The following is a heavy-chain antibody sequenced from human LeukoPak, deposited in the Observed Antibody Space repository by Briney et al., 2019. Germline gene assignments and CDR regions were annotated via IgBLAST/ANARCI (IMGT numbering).Heavy chain of an antibody. CDR1: GFTFSSYS. CDR3: TGHHQAYSRTY. D-gene: IGHD4-11*01. V-gene: IGHV3-48*04. J-gene: IGHJ4*02. CDR2: ITSSSSTI. Sequence: GGSLRLSCAASGFTFSSYSMNWVRQAPGKGLEWVSYITSSSSTIYHADSVKGRFTISRDNAKDTLYLQMNSLRAEDTAVYYCTGHHQAYSRTYWGQGTLVTVSS.